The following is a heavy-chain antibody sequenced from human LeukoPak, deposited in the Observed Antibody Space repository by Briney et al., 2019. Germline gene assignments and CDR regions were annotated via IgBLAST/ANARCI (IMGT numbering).Heavy chain of an antibody. D-gene: IGHD1-1*01. CDR2: IDPSDSYT. CDR1: GYSFTSYW. CDR3: ARHSVPANNWFDP. V-gene: IGHV5-10-1*01. Sequence: GESLKISCKGSGYSFTSYWISWVRQMPGKGLEWKGRIDPSDSYTNYSPSFQGHVTISADKSISTAYLQWSSLKASDTAMYYCARHSVPANNWFDPWGQGTLVTVSS. J-gene: IGHJ5*02.